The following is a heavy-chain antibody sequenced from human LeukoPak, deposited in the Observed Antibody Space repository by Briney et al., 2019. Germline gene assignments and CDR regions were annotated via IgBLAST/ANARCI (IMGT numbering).Heavy chain of an antibody. D-gene: IGHD5-18*01. Sequence: GGSLRLSCAASGFTFSSDWMTWVRQAPGKGLEWVANIKQDGSEKYYVDSVKGRFTISRDNAKNSLYLQMNSLGAEDTAVYYCARDRGYSYGFSYYYGMDVWGQGTTVTVSS. CDR3: ARDRGYSYGFSYYYGMDV. CDR1: GFTFSSDW. J-gene: IGHJ6*02. V-gene: IGHV3-7*01. CDR2: IKQDGSEK.